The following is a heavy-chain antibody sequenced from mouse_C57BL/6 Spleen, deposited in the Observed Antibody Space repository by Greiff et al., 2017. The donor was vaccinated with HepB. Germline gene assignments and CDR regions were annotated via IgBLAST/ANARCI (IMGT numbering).Heavy chain of an antibody. CDR3: AGYGYDAYYAMDY. D-gene: IGHD2-2*01. Sequence: EVHLVESGGGLVKPGGSLKLSCAASGFTFSDYGMHWVRQAPEKGLEWVAYISSGSSTIYYADTVKGRFTISRDNAKNTLFLQMTSLRSEDTAMYYCAGYGYDAYYAMDYWGQGTSVTVSS. CDR1: GFTFSDYG. V-gene: IGHV5-17*01. CDR2: ISSGSSTI. J-gene: IGHJ4*01.